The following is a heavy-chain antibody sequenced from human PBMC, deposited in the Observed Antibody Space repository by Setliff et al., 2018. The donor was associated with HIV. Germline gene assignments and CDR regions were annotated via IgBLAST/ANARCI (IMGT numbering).Heavy chain of an antibody. D-gene: IGHD3-22*01. Sequence: ASVKVSCKASGYTFTNYGISWVRQAPGQGLEWMGGIIPLFGSADYAQRFQGRVTMTTDTSTSTAYMELRSLRSDDTAVYYCARVTYYYDSSGYYFDYWGQGTLVTVSS. CDR3: ARVTYYYDSSGYYFDY. V-gene: IGHV1-18*01. CDR1: GYTFTNYG. CDR2: IIPLFGSA. J-gene: IGHJ4*02.